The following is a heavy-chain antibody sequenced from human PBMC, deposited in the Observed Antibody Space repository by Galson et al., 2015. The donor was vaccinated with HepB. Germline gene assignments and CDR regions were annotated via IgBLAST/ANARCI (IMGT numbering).Heavy chain of an antibody. D-gene: IGHD2-21*02. CDR1: GYTFTSYG. CDR3: ARTVDPSYCGGDCYGNWFDP. CDR2: ISAYNGNT. J-gene: IGHJ5*02. Sequence: SVKVSCKASGYTFTSYGISWVRQAPGQGLEWMGWISAYNGNTNYAQKLQGRVTMTTDTSTSTAYMELRSLRSDDTAVYYCARTVDPSYCGGDCYGNWFDPWGQGTLVTVSS. V-gene: IGHV1-18*01.